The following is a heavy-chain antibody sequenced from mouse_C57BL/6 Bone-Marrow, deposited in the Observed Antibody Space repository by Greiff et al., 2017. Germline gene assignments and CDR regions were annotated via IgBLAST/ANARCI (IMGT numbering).Heavy chain of an antibody. J-gene: IGHJ3*01. V-gene: IGHV14-4*01. CDR2: IDPENGDT. CDR3: TTHYDYEGHGFAY. CDR1: GFNIKDDY. D-gene: IGHD2-4*01. Sequence: EVQLQQSGAELVRPGASVKLSCTASGFNIKDDYMHWVKQRPEQGLEWIGWIDPENGDTEYASKFQGKATITADTSSNTAYLQLSSLTSEDTAVYYCTTHYDYEGHGFAYWGQGTLVTVSA.